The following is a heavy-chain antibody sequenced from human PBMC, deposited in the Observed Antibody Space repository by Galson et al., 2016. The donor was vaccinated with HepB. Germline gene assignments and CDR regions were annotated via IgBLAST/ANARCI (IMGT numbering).Heavy chain of an antibody. Sequence: SVKVSCKASGYTFTINGLHWVRQAPGQGLEWMAWINADNGYTRYSQRFQDRLTITRDTSASTAYMELSSLRSEDTAVYYCARDGDYEVNAFDVWGQGTMVSVSS. D-gene: IGHD3-16*01. CDR1: GYTFTING. CDR2: INADNGYT. J-gene: IGHJ3*01. V-gene: IGHV1-3*01. CDR3: ARDGDYEVNAFDV.